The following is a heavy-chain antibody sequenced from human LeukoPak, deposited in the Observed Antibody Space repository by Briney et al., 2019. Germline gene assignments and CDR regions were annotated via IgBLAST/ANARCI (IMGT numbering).Heavy chain of an antibody. Sequence: GGSLRLFCAASGFTFSSYSMNWVRQAPGEGLEWVSSISSSSSYIYYADSVKGRFTISRDNARNTLSLQMNHLRGEERALIYCAKSRFVVTAFDYWGQGTLVTVSS. J-gene: IGHJ4*02. D-gene: IGHD4-23*01. V-gene: IGHV3-21*01. CDR1: GFTFSSYS. CDR3: AKSRFVVTAFDY. CDR2: ISSSSSYI.